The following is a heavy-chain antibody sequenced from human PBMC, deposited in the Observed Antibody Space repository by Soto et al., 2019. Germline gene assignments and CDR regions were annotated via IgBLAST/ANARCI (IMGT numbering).Heavy chain of an antibody. V-gene: IGHV3-23*01. J-gene: IGHJ4*02. CDR1: GFTFSNYA. CDR3: VKVPTVTTRDC. CDR2: ISGSSGST. Sequence: GGSLRLSCAASGFTFSNYAMSWVRQAPGKGLEWVSVISGSSGSTYYADSVKGRFTVSRDNSKNTLSLQMNGLRADDTAVYYCVKVPTVTTRDCWGQGTLVTVS. D-gene: IGHD4-17*01.